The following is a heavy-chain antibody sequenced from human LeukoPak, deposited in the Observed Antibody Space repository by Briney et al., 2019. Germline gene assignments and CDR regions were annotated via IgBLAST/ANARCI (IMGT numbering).Heavy chain of an antibody. CDR2: IKSKGGDGGTT. V-gene: IGHV3-15*01. J-gene: IGHJ4*02. CDR3: TTDWYDY. CDR1: GFXFRNAW. D-gene: IGHD6-13*01. Sequence: GGSLRLSCVASGFXFRNAWISWVRQAPGKGLEWVGRIKSKGGDGGTTDYGAPVRGRFTISIDDSENTLFLHMNSLKTEDTPVYYCTTDWYDYGGQETRVTVSS.